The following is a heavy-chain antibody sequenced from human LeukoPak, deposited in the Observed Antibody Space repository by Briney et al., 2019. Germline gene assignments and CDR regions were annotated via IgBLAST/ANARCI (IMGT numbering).Heavy chain of an antibody. V-gene: IGHV3-7*01. CDR2: IKQDGSEK. Sequence: GGSLRLSCAASGFTFSSYAMSWVRQAPGKGLEWVANIKQDGSEKYYVDSVKGRFTISRDNAKNSLYLQMNSLRAEDTAVYYCARDRTITMIVVVTNRRGFDYWGQGTLVTVSS. D-gene: IGHD3-22*01. J-gene: IGHJ4*02. CDR3: ARDRTITMIVVVTNRRGFDY. CDR1: GFTFSSYA.